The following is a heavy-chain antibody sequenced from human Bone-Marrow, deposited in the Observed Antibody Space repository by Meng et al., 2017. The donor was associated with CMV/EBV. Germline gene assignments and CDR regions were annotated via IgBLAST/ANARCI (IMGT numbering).Heavy chain of an antibody. CDR3: ASHLSEARSSDGFDI. D-gene: IGHD3-16*02. J-gene: IGHJ3*02. V-gene: IGHV3-53*01. Sequence: GGSLRLSCAASGFTVSSNYMSWVRQAPGKGLEWVSVIYSGGSTYYADSVKGRFTISRDNSKNTLYLPMNRLRAEDTAVYYCASHLSEARSSDGFDIWGQGTMVTVSS. CDR1: GFTVSSNY. CDR2: IYSGGST.